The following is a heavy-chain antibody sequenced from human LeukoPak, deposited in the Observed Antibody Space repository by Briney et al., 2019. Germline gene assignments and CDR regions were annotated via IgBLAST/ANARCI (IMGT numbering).Heavy chain of an antibody. J-gene: IGHJ4*02. D-gene: IGHD2-15*01. V-gene: IGHV4-61*01. Sequence: SQTLSLTCTVSGGSVSSGSYYWHWIRQPPGKGLEWIGCIDYSGSTYYNPSLKSRVTVSADTSKNQFSLKLTSVTAADTAVYYCARRWYHAYCDYWGQGSLVTVSS. CDR2: IDYSGST. CDR3: ARRWYHAYCDY. CDR1: GGSVSSGSYY.